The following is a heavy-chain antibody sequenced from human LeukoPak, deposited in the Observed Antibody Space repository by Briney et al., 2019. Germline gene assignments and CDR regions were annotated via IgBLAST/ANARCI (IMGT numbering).Heavy chain of an antibody. CDR2: ISSSSSYM. J-gene: IGHJ4*02. V-gene: IGHV3-21*06. CDR3: AREGGFYDSSGYYLTFDY. CDR1: GFTFSSYS. Sequence: GGSLRLSCAASGFTFSSYSMNWVRQAPGKGLEWVSSISSSSSYMYYADSVKGRFTISRDNAKNSLYLQMNSLRAEDTAVYYCAREGGFYDSSGYYLTFDYWGQGTLVTVSS. D-gene: IGHD3-22*01.